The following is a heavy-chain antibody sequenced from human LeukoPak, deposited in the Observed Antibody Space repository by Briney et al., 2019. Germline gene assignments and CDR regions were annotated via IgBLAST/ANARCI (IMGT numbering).Heavy chain of an antibody. CDR2: IYYSGST. CDR3: ARHQRYYYDSSGYSETTSFDY. D-gene: IGHD3-22*01. Sequence: SETLSLTCTVSGGSISSSSYYWGWIRQPPGKGLEWIGSIYYSGSTYYNPSLKSRVTISVDTSKNQFSLKLSSVTAADTAVYYCARHQRYYYDSSGYSETTSFDYWGQGTLVTVSS. CDR1: GGSISSSSYY. J-gene: IGHJ4*02. V-gene: IGHV4-39*01.